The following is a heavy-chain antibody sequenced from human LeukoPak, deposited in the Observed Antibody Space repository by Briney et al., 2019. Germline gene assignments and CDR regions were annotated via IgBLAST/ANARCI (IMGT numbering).Heavy chain of an antibody. Sequence: PGGSLRLSCAASGFTFSSYWMSWVRQAPGKGLEGVANIKQDGSEKVYADSVKGRFTISRDNAENSLYLQMNSLRVEDTAVYYCARGRAGNYYNHNDYWGQGTLVTVSS. D-gene: IGHD3-10*01. J-gene: IGHJ4*01. CDR2: IKQDGSEK. V-gene: IGHV3-7*04. CDR1: GFTFSSYW. CDR3: ARGRAGNYYNHNDY.